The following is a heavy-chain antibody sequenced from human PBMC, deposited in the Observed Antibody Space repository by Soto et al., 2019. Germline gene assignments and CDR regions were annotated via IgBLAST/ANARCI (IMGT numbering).Heavy chain of an antibody. J-gene: IGHJ6*02. V-gene: IGHV3-66*01. CDR1: GFTFSSYW. Sequence: GGSLRLSCAVSGFTFSSYWMLWVRQAPGKGLEWVSVIDSGGSTNHADSVKGRFTISTDVSKNTVYLQMRSLRTEDTAVYYCVKDHPSLHVWGQGTAVTVSS. D-gene: IGHD3-10*01. CDR3: VKDHPSLHV. CDR2: IDSGGST.